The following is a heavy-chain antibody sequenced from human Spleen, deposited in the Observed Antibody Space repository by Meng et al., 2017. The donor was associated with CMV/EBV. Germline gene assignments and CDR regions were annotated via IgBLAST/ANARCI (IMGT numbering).Heavy chain of an antibody. Sequence: ETLSLTCAASGLTFSSYGMSWVRQAPGKGLEWVSAIGATAGGTYYADSVKGRFTISRDNAKNTLYLHMNSLRAEDTAVYYCAKPGGITIFGVVGSYGMDVWGQGTTVTVSS. V-gene: IGHV3-23*01. CDR2: IGATAGGT. CDR3: AKPGGITIFGVVGSYGMDV. D-gene: IGHD3-3*01. CDR1: GLTFSSYG. J-gene: IGHJ6*02.